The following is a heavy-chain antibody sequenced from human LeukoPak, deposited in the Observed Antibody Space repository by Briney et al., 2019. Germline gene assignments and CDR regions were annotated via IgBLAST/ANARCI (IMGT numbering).Heavy chain of an antibody. CDR1: GFTFSSYW. CDR2: IKQDGSEK. D-gene: IGHD3-9*01. Sequence: GGSLRLSCAASGFTFSSYWMSWVRQAPGKGLEWVANIKQDGSEKYYVDSVKGRFTISRDNAKNSLYLQMNSLRAEDTAVYYCARVAGKRILTGYFFRVMDPERLNYYYGMDVWGQGTTVTVSS. V-gene: IGHV3-7*01. J-gene: IGHJ6*02. CDR3: ARVAGKRILTGYFFRVMDPERLNYYYGMDV.